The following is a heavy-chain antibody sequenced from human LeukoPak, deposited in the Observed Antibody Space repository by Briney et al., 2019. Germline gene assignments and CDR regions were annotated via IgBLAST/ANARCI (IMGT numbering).Heavy chain of an antibody. D-gene: IGHD3-10*01. J-gene: IGHJ4*02. CDR2: ISSNGGGT. CDR3: ARVALWFGSYFDY. CDR1: GFTFSSYA. Sequence: GGSLRLSCAASGFTFSSYAMHWVRQAPGKGLEYVSAISSNGGGTYYANSVKGRFTISRDNSKNTLYLQMGSLRAEDMAVYYCARVALWFGSYFDYWGQGTLVTVSS. V-gene: IGHV3-64*01.